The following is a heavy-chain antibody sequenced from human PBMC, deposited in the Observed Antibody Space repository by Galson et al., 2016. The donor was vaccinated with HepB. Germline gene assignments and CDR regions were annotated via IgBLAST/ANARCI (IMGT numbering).Heavy chain of an antibody. Sequence: SLRLSCAASGFVFHEFAIHWVRQVPGKGLQWVSGIGWNSGNGAYEDSVKGRFTISRDNGKSSLYLQMDSLRAEDTAVYYCVKATLASVTGRDAFDLWGQGTMVTVSS. D-gene: IGHD1-14*01. CDR2: IGWNSGNG. V-gene: IGHV3-9*01. CDR3: VKATLASVTGRDAFDL. J-gene: IGHJ3*01. CDR1: GFVFHEFA.